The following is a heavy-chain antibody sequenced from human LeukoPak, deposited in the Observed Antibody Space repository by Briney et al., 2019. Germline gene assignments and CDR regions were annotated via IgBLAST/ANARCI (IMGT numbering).Heavy chain of an antibody. CDR1: GFTFSSYA. D-gene: IGHD6-19*01. CDR2: ISYDGSNK. V-gene: IGHV3-30-3*01. Sequence: GGSLRLSCAASGFTFSSYAMHWVRQAPGKGLEWVAVISYDGSNKYYADSVKGRFTISRDNSKNTLYLQMNSLRAEDTAVYYCARDRESIAVAGLDYWGQGTLVTVSS. CDR3: ARDRESIAVAGLDY. J-gene: IGHJ4*02.